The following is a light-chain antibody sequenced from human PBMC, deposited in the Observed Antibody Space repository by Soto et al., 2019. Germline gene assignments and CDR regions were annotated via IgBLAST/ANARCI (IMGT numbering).Light chain of an antibody. CDR3: QQYGASPFT. CDR1: ESIYINS. Sequence: EIVLTQSPGTLSLSPGESATLSCKARESIYINSFAWYYQKPGQPPRLLIYGASTRATGIPDRFSGSGSGTDFVLSIDRLEVEDSGIYYCQQYGASPFTFGPGTRVDIK. CDR2: GAS. V-gene: IGKV3-20*01. J-gene: IGKJ3*01.